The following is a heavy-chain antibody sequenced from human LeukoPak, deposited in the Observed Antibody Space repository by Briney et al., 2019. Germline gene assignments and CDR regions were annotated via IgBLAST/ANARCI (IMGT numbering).Heavy chain of an antibody. D-gene: IGHD3-22*01. CDR3: ATYYSDSSAYVHYLDS. Sequence: SETLSLTCTVSGGSISGYYWGWIRQPPEKGLEWIGYVHYSGSTNYNPSLKSRVIISVDTSKNQFSLKLSSVTAADTAVYYCATYYSDSSAYVHYLDSWGQGTLVTVSS. J-gene: IGHJ4*02. V-gene: IGHV4-59*03. CDR2: VHYSGST. CDR1: GGSISGYY.